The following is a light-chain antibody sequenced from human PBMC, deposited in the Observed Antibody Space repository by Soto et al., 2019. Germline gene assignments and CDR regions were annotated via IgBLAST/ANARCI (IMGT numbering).Light chain of an antibody. J-gene: IGLJ1*01. V-gene: IGLV2-14*01. CDR3: SSYTSSSTYV. Sequence: QSVLTQPASVSGYPGQSITISCTGTSSDVGGYNYVSCYQQHPGKAPKLMIYEVSNRPSGVSNRFSGSKSGNTASLTISGLQAEDEADYYCSSYTSSSTYVFGTGTKATAL. CDR2: EVS. CDR1: SSDVGGYNY.